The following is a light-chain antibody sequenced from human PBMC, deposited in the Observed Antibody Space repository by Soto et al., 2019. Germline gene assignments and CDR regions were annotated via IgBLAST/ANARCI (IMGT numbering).Light chain of an antibody. J-gene: IGKJ4*01. V-gene: IGKV3-20*01. CDR1: QSVSSNY. CDR2: GAS. CDR3: QQYSRSPVT. Sequence: EIVLTQSPGTLSLSPGERATLSCRASQSVSSNYLAWYQQKHGQAPRLLIYGASSRATGIPDRFSGSGSGTDFTLTISRLEPEDFAVYYCQQYSRSPVTFGGGTKVEIK.